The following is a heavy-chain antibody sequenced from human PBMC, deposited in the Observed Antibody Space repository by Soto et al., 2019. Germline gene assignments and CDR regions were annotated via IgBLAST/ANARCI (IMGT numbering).Heavy chain of an antibody. V-gene: IGHV1-8*01. Sequence: ASVKVSCKASGYTFTSYDINWVRHATGQGLEWMGWMNPNSGNTGYAQKFQGRVTMTRNTSISTAYMELSSLRSEDTAVYYCASSSSWYHDAFDIWGQGTMVTVSS. J-gene: IGHJ3*02. CDR3: ASSSSWYHDAFDI. CDR2: MNPNSGNT. D-gene: IGHD6-13*01. CDR1: GYTFTSYD.